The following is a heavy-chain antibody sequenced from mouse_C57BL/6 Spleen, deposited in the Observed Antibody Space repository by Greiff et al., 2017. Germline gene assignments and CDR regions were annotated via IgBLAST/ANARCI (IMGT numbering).Heavy chain of an antibody. Sequence: QVQLQQPGAELVKPGASVKVSCKASGYTFTSYWMHWVKQRPGQGLEWIGRIHPSDSDTNYNQKFKGKATFTVDKSSSTAYMQLSSLTSEDSAVYYCAPSPSNWHWFAYWGQGTLVTVSA. CDR3: APSPSNWHWFAY. CDR2: IHPSDSDT. J-gene: IGHJ3*01. V-gene: IGHV1-74*01. CDR1: GYTFTSYW. D-gene: IGHD4-1*01.